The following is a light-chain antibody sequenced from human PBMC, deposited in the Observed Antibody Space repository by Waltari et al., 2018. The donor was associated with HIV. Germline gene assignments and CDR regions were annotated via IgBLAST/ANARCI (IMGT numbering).Light chain of an antibody. Sequence: QSALTQPASVSGSPGQSITISCTGTSSDVGGYNYVSWYQQHPGKAPKLMIYEVSNRPSGVSNHFSGSKSGNTASLTISGLQAEDEADYYCSSYTSSSTYVVFGGGTKLTVL. J-gene: IGLJ2*01. V-gene: IGLV2-14*01. CDR2: EVS. CDR1: SSDVGGYNY. CDR3: SSYTSSSTYVV.